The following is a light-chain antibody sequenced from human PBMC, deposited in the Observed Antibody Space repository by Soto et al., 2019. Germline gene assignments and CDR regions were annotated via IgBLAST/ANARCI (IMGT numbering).Light chain of an antibody. CDR3: CSYAGSSSPVA. Sequence: QSVLTQPASVSGSPGQPITISCTGTSSDVGRYNLVSWYQQHPGKAPKLMIYEGSKRPSGVSNRFSGSKSGNTASLTISGLQAEDEADYYCCSYAGSSSPVAFGGGTKVTVL. CDR2: EGS. J-gene: IGLJ2*01. V-gene: IGLV2-23*01. CDR1: SSDVGRYNL.